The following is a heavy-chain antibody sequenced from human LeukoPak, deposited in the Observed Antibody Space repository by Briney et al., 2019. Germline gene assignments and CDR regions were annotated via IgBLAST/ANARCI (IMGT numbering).Heavy chain of an antibody. CDR3: AKSTRAVMAMMDV. Sequence: GGSLRLSCAASGFTFSSYWMSWVRQAPGKGLEWVANIKQDGSEKYYVDSVKGRFTISRDNAKNSLFLQMNSLRAEDTAVYFCAKSTRAVMAMMDVWGKGTTVTVSS. CDR1: GFTFSSYW. V-gene: IGHV3-7*01. D-gene: IGHD3-16*01. J-gene: IGHJ6*04. CDR2: IKQDGSEK.